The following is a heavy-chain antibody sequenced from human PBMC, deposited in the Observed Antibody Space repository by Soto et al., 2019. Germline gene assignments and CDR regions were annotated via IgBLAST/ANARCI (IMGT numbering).Heavy chain of an antibody. V-gene: IGHV1-46*01. J-gene: IGHJ6*02. D-gene: IGHD2-15*01. CDR1: GYTFTSYY. Sequence: ASVKVSCKXSGYTFTSYYMHWARQAPGQGLEWMGIINPSGGSTSYAQKFQGRVTMTRDTSTSTVYMELSSLRSEATAVYYCAREGYCSGGGCYALDVWGQGTTVTVSS. CDR3: AREGYCSGGGCYALDV. CDR2: INPSGGST.